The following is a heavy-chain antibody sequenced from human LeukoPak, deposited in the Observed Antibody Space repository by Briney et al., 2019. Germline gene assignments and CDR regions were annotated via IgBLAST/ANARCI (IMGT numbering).Heavy chain of an antibody. V-gene: IGHV4-39*07. CDR3: ARGDFIPPMVPSYCSSTSCYQSYYYGMDV. CDR2: INHSGST. J-gene: IGHJ6*02. Sequence: PSETLSLTCTVSGGSISSSSYYWSWIRQPPGKGLEWIGEINHSGSTNYNPSLKSRVTISVDTSKNQFSLKLSSVTAADTAVYYCARGDFIPPMVPSYCSSTSCYQSYYYGMDVWGQGTTVTVSS. D-gene: IGHD2-2*01. CDR1: GGSISSSSYY.